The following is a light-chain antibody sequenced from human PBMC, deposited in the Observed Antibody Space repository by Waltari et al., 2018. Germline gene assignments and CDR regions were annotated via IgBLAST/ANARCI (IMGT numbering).Light chain of an antibody. J-gene: IGKJ5*01. Sequence: EIVLTQSPGTLSLSPGERAPLSCRASPSVSSSYLAWYQQKPGQAPSLLIYGASSRATGIPDRFSGSGSGTDFTLTISRLEPEDFAVYYCQQYGSSPPITFGQGTRLEIK. V-gene: IGKV3-20*01. CDR1: PSVSSSY. CDR3: QQYGSSPPIT. CDR2: GAS.